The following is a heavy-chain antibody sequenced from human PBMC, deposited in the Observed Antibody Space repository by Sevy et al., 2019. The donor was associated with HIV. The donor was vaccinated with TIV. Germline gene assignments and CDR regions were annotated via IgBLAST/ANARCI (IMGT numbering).Heavy chain of an antibody. CDR3: ARGFGYSSSWYENWFDP. CDR2: INPSGGST. V-gene: IGHV1-46*03. CDR1: GYTFTSYY. Sequence: ASVKVSCKASGYTFTSYYMHWVRQAPGQWLEWMGIINPSGGSTSYAQKFQGRVTMTRDTSTSTVYMELSSLRSEDTAVYYCARGFGYSSSWYENWFDPWGQGTLVTVSS. D-gene: IGHD6-13*01. J-gene: IGHJ5*02.